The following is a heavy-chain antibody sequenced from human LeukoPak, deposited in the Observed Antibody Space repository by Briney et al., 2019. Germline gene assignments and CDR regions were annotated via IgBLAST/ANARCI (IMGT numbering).Heavy chain of an antibody. D-gene: IGHD2-8*01. CDR2: INPNSGGT. Sequence: ASVKVSCKASGYTFNGYYKHWVRQAPGQGLEWMGWINPNSGGTNYAQKFQGRVTMTRDTSINTTYMELSRLRSDDTAEYYCARSAEHCTNGVCYTDYYMDVRGKGTTVTVSS. CDR3: ARSAEHCTNGVCYTDYYMDV. CDR1: GYTFNGYY. J-gene: IGHJ6*03. V-gene: IGHV1-2*02.